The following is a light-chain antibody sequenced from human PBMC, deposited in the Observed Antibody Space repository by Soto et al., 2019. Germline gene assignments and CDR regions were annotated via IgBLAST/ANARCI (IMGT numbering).Light chain of an antibody. J-gene: IGLJ2*01. Sequence: QSALTQPASVSGSPGQSITISCTGTSSDVGGYSYVSWYQQHPGRPPQLMIYEVSNRPSGVSSRFSGSKSGDTASLTISGLQAEDEADYYCSSYSSTTPLLFGGGTKVTVL. CDR2: EVS. CDR3: SSYSSTTPLL. CDR1: SSDVGGYSY. V-gene: IGLV2-14*01.